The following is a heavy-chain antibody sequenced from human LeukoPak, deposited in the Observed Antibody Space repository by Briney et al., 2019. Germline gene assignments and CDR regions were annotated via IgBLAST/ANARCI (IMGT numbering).Heavy chain of an antibody. Sequence: PGGSLRLSCAASGFTFSSYEMNWVRQAPGKGLEWVSYISSSGSTIYYADSVKGRFTISRDNAKNTLYLQMNSLRAEDTAVYYCAKGYDSSGYYVFDYWGQGTLVTVSS. D-gene: IGHD3-22*01. CDR1: GFTFSSYE. CDR2: ISSSGSTI. V-gene: IGHV3-48*03. CDR3: AKGYDSSGYYVFDY. J-gene: IGHJ4*02.